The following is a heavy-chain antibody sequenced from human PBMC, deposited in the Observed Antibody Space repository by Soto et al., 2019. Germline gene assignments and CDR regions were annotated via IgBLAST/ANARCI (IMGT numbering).Heavy chain of an antibody. CDR3: AKGLRFLEWLFDY. V-gene: IGHV3-23*01. CDR1: GFTFSSYA. CDR2: ISGSGGST. J-gene: IGHJ4*02. D-gene: IGHD3-3*01. Sequence: GGSLRLSCAASGFTFSSYAMSWVRQAPGKGLEWVSAISGSGGSTYYADSVKGRFTISRDNSKNTLYLQMNSLRAEDTVVYYCAKGLRFLEWLFDYWGQGTLVTVSS.